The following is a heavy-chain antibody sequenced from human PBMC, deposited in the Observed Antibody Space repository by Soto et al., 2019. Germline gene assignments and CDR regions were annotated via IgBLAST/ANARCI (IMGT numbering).Heavy chain of an antibody. V-gene: IGHV4-34*01. CDR1: GGSFSGYY. CDR3: ARGWGAKGDYYYGMAV. Sequence: SETLSLTCAVYGGSFSGYYWSWIRQPPGKGLEWIGAINHSGSTNYNPSLKSRVTISVDTSKNQFSLKLSSVTAAGTAVYYCARGWGAKGDYYYGMAVWGQGTTVPGSS. D-gene: IGHD3-16*01. CDR2: INHSGST. J-gene: IGHJ6*02.